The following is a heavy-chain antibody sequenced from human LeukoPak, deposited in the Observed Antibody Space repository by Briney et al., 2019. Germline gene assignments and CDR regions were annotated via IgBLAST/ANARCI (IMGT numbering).Heavy chain of an antibody. CDR2: IIPIFGTA. CDR3: ARTYCSGGSCPHDAFDI. J-gene: IGHJ3*02. D-gene: IGHD2-15*01. CDR1: GGTISSYA. Sequence: SVKVSCKASGGTISSYAISWVRQAPGQGLEWMGGIIPIFGTANYAQKFQGRVTITADKSTSTAYMELSSLRSEDTAVYYCARTYCSGGSCPHDAFDIWGQGTMVTVSS. V-gene: IGHV1-69*06.